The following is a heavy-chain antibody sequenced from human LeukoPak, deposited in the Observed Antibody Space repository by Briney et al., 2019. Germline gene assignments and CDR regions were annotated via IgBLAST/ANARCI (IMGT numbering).Heavy chain of an antibody. V-gene: IGHV1-46*01. J-gene: IGHJ5*02. Sequence: ASVKVSCKASGYTFTKYYIHWVRQAPGQGLEWVGIINPNGGSTSYAQKFQGRVTVTRDTSTSTVYMELNSLTSEDTAMYYCARVHDYGDHGCSWFDPWGQGTLVTVSS. D-gene: IGHD4-17*01. CDR3: ARVHDYGDHGCSWFDP. CDR1: GYTFTKYY. CDR2: INPNGGST.